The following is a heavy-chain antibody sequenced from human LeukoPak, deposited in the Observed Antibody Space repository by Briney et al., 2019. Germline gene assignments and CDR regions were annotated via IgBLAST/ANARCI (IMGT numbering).Heavy chain of an antibody. CDR3: TRDSQGSGIYSVDY. J-gene: IGHJ4*02. D-gene: IGHD3-10*01. V-gene: IGHV3-7*05. CDR1: GFTFRTYW. Sequence: GGSLRLSCAASGFTFRTYWMSWVRQAPGKGLEWVANIKRDGSKIYYVDSVKGRFTISRDNDKNSLYLQMNSLRAEDTAVYYCTRDSQGSGIYSVDYWGQGTLVTVSS. CDR2: IKRDGSKI.